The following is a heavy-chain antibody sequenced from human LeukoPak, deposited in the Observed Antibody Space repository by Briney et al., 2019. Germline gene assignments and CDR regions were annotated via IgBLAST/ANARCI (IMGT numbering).Heavy chain of an antibody. CDR3: AALGGSVY. CDR1: GFTFSSYD. V-gene: IGHV3-13*01. Sequence: GGSLRLSCAASGFTFSSYDVHWVRQATGRGLEWVSAMGTAGDTYYAGSVKGRFTISREDAKNSFYLQMNSLRAGDTAVYYCAALGGSVYWGQGTVVTVSS. J-gene: IGHJ4*02. CDR2: MGTAGDT. D-gene: IGHD3-10*01.